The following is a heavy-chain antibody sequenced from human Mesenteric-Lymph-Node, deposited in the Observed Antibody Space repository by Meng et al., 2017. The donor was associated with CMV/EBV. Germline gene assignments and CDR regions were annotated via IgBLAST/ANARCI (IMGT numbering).Heavy chain of an antibody. Sequence: CGVSRGFISGNSYYGDWIRQPPGKGLKWIGSVYYSGRTVYAPSLRSRITIFVDTSRNEFSLTLTSVTAADTAVYYCARNFTAGYFDNWGQGTLVTVSS. V-gene: IGHV4-39*01. CDR1: RGFISGNSYY. J-gene: IGHJ4*02. CDR2: VYYSGRT. CDR3: ARNFTAGYFDN.